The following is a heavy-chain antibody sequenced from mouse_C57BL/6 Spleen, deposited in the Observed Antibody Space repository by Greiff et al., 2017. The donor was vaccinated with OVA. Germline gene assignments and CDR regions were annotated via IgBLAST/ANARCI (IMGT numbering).Heavy chain of an antibody. J-gene: IGHJ4*01. CDR1: GFTFSDYY. D-gene: IGHD2-4*01. Sequence: EVKLMESGGGLVQPGGSLKLSCAASGFTFSDYYMYWVRQTPEKRLEWVAYISNGGGSTYYPDTVKGRFTISRDNAKNTLYLQMSRLKSEDTAMYYCARHYDYPYYYAMDYWGQGTSVTVSS. CDR2: ISNGGGST. CDR3: ARHYDYPYYYAMDY. V-gene: IGHV5-12*01.